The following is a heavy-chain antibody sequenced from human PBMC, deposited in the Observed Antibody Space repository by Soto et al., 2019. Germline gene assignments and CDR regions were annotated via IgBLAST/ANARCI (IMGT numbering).Heavy chain of an antibody. Sequence: SVKVSCKASGGTFSSYAISWVRQAPGQGLEWMGGIIPIFGTANYAQKFQGRVTITADESTSTAYMELSSLRSEDTAVYYCATHKGIAVAGYCLGTWGQGTLVTVSS. J-gene: IGHJ5*02. V-gene: IGHV1-69*13. D-gene: IGHD6-19*01. CDR3: ATHKGIAVAGYCLGT. CDR1: GGTFSSYA. CDR2: IIPIFGTA.